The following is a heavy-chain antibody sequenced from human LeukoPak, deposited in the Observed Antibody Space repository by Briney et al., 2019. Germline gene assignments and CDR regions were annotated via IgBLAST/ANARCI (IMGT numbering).Heavy chain of an antibody. CDR2: INHSGSN. D-gene: IGHD3-22*01. V-gene: IGHV4-34*01. CDR1: GGSFSGYY. J-gene: IGHJ4*02. Sequence: PSETLSLTCAVYGGSFSGYYWRWIRQPPGKGLEWIGEINHSGSNNHNPSLKSRVTISVDTSKNQFSLKLRSVTAAATAVYYCARERITYYYDSSGYPKKSEFDYWGQGTLVSVSS. CDR3: ARERITYYYDSSGYPKKSEFDY.